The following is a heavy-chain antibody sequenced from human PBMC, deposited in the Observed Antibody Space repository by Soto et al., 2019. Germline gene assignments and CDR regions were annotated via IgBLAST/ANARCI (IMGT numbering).Heavy chain of an antibody. CDR2: IYHSGST. Sequence: PSETRSLTCAVSGGSISSGGYSWSWIRQPPGKGLEWIGYIYHSGSTYYNPSLKSRVTISVDRSKNQFSLKLSSVTAADTAVYYCARLGDSSGYVDYWGQGTLVTVSS. J-gene: IGHJ4*02. D-gene: IGHD3-22*01. V-gene: IGHV4-30-2*01. CDR3: ARLGDSSGYVDY. CDR1: GGSISSGGYS.